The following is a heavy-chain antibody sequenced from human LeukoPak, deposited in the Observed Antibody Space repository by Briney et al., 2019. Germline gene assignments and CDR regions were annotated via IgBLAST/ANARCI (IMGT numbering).Heavy chain of an antibody. D-gene: IGHD5-12*01. CDR2: ISSTGGST. CDR1: GFTFSNYA. J-gene: IGHJ5*02. V-gene: IGHV3-64D*09. Sequence: GGSLRLSCSASGFTFSNYAMHWVRQAPGKGLECISTISSTGGSTYYADSVKGRFTISGDNSKNTLYLQMSSLRPDDTAVYYCVRTYDENPLGWFDPWGQGTLVTVSS. CDR3: VRTYDENPLGWFDP.